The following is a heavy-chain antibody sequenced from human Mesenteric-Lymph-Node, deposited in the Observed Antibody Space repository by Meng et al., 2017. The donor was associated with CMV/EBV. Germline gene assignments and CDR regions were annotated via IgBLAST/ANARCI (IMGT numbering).Heavy chain of an antibody. CDR3: ARPSGSYYELDY. CDR1: GYTFTGYH. Sequence: ASVNVSCKAAGYTFTGYHIHWVRQAPGQGLEWMGWINPNSGDTNYAQKFQGRDTMTRDTSISTAYMELSRLRSDDAAVYYCARPSGSYYELDYWGQGTLVTVSS. V-gene: IGHV1-2*02. D-gene: IGHD1-26*01. J-gene: IGHJ4*02. CDR2: INPNSGDT.